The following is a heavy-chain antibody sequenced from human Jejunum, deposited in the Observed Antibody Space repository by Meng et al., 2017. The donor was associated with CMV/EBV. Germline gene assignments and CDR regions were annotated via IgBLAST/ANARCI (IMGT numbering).Heavy chain of an antibody. CDR2: TVYGGSL. CDR1: GGSGSSGNYH. V-gene: IGHV4-61*10. Sequence: TVVGGSGSSGNYHGNWIRQPTGKGLEWIGQTVYGGSLKYNPSLESRLSISIATSKNQFSLNLNSVTAADTAVYYCAGLIVGNGGRGHWGQGTLVTVSS. CDR3: AGLIVGNGGRGH. D-gene: IGHD2/OR15-2a*01. J-gene: IGHJ4*02.